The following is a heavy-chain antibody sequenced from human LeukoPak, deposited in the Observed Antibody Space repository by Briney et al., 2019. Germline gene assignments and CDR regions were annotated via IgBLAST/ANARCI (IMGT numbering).Heavy chain of an antibody. CDR3: ARGPQVTHRGYGMDV. CDR2: INHSGST. CDR1: GGSISSSSYY. Sequence: SETLSLTCTVSGGSISSSSYYWGWIRQPPGKGLEWIGEINHSGSTNYNPSLKSRVTISVDTSKNQFSLKLSSVTAADTAVYYCARGPQVTHRGYGMDVWGQGTTVTVSS. J-gene: IGHJ6*02. V-gene: IGHV4-39*07. D-gene: IGHD4-23*01.